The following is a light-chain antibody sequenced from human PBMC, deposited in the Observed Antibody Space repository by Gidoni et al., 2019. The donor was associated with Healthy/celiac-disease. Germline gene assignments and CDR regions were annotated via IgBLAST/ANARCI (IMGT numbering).Light chain of an antibody. CDR3: QQLNSYPLT. CDR2: AAS. J-gene: IGKJ4*01. Sequence: IQLTQSPSSLSASVGDRVTITCRASQGISSYLAWYQQQPGKAPKLLIYAASTLQSGVPSRFSGSGSGTDFTLTISSLQPEDFATYYCQQLNSYPLTFGGGTKVEI. V-gene: IGKV1-9*01. CDR1: QGISSY.